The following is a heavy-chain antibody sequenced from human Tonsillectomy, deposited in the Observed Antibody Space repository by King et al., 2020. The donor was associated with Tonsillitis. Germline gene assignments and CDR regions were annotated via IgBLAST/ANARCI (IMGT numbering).Heavy chain of an antibody. CDR1: GYTFSDYY. V-gene: IGHV1-2*02. CDR2: INPNSGGT. Sequence: EQLVQSGAEVKKPGASVKVSCKGSGYTFSDYYMHWVRQAPGQGLEWMGWINPNSGGTNYAQRFQGRVTMTRDTSISTAYMELNRLRSDDTAVYYCARNNGPNYYYGMDVWGQGTTVTVSS. CDR3: ARNNGPNYYYGMDV. D-gene: IGHD1/OR15-1a*01. J-gene: IGHJ6*02.